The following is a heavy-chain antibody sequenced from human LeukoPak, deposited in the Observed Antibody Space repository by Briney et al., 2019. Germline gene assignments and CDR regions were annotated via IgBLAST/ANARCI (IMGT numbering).Heavy chain of an antibody. CDR3: ARADYDSSGYAPYGMDV. CDR1: GGPISSYY. D-gene: IGHD3-22*01. Sequence: SETLSLTCTVSGGPISSYYWSWIRQPPGKGLEWIGYIYYSGSTNYNPSLKSRVTISVDTSKNQFSLKLSSVTAADTAVYYCARADYDSSGYAPYGMDVWGQGTLVTVSS. CDR2: IYYSGST. J-gene: IGHJ6*02. V-gene: IGHV4-59*01.